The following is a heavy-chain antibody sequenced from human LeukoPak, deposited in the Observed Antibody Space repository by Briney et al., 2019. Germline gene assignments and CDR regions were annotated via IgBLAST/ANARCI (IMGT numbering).Heavy chain of an antibody. D-gene: IGHD3-10*01. CDR1: GFIFDDYG. J-gene: IGHJ4*02. CDR3: ARLRIGVWFGELRGSTYYFDY. Sequence: PGGSLRLSCAASGFIFDDYGMSWVRHAPGKGLEWVSGFNWNGSSTDYADSVKGRFTISRDNAKKSLYLQMNSLRGEDTALYYCARLRIGVWFGELRGSTYYFDYWGQGTLVTVSS. V-gene: IGHV3-20*04. CDR2: FNWNGSST.